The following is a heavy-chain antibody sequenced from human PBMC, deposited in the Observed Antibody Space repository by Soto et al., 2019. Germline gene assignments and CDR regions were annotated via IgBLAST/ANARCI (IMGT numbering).Heavy chain of an antibody. V-gene: IGHV1-18*01. D-gene: IGHD1-1*01. CDR1: GYTFTSYG. J-gene: IGHJ5*02. CDR3: ARSGPQLEVSDANWFDP. Sequence: QVQLVQSGAEVKKPGASVKVSCKASGYTFTSYGISWVRQAPGQGLEWMGWISAYNGNTNYAQKLHGRVTMTTDTSTSTVYMELRSLRSDDTAVYYCARSGPQLEVSDANWFDPWGQGTLVTVSS. CDR2: ISAYNGNT.